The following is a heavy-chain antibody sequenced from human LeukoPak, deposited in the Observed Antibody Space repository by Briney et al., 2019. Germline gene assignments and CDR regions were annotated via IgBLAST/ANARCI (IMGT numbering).Heavy chain of an antibody. CDR3: ARATADDNVRPAFDL. V-gene: IGHV5-51*01. CDR1: GYTFSNFL. CDR2: IFPGDSST. J-gene: IGHJ3*01. Sequence: PGESLKISCEVSGYTFSNFLIGWLRQMPDKGQERMGAIFPGDSSTRYSMSFEGQVTISADKSISTAYLHWSSLKASDTAVYFCARATADDNVRPAFDLCGQGPKVSVS. D-gene: IGHD1-1*01.